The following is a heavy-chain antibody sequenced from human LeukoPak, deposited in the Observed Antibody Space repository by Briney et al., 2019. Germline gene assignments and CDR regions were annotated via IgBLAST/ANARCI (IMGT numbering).Heavy chain of an antibody. V-gene: IGHV3-21*01. CDR1: GFTFSSYS. D-gene: IGHD6-19*01. CDR2: ISSSSSYI. J-gene: IGHJ4*02. Sequence: GGSLRLSCAASGFTFSSYSVNWVRQAPGKGLEWVSSISSSSSYIYYADSVKGRFTISRDNAKNSLYLQMNSLRAEDTAVYYCARDRDLAVAGPGPDFDYWGQGTLVTVSS. CDR3: ARDRDLAVAGPGPDFDY.